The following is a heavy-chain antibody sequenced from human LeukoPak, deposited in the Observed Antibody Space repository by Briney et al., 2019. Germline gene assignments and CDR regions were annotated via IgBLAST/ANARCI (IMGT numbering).Heavy chain of an antibody. Sequence: GASVKVSCKASGGTFSSYAISWVRQAPGQGLEWMGGIIPVFGTANYAQKFQGRVTITTDESTSTAYMELSSLRSEDTAVYYCARVGSYVVVPAAMDYYYTDVWGKGTTVTVSS. V-gene: IGHV1-69*05. D-gene: IGHD2-2*01. J-gene: IGHJ6*03. CDR1: GGTFSSYA. CDR2: IIPVFGTA. CDR3: ARVGSYVVVPAAMDYYYTDV.